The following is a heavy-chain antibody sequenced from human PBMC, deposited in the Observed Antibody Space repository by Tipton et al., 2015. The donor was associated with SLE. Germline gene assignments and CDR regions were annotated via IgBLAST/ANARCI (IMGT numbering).Heavy chain of an antibody. Sequence: TLSLTCTVSGGSISSGSYCWSWIRQPAGKGLEWIGHIYTSGSTNYNPSLKSRVTISLDTSKNQFSLKLSSVTAADTAVYYCAREGAEVAGFDYWGQGTLVTVSS. D-gene: IGHD6-19*01. CDR2: IYTSGST. J-gene: IGHJ4*02. V-gene: IGHV4-61*09. CDR3: AREGAEVAGFDY. CDR1: GGSISSGSYC.